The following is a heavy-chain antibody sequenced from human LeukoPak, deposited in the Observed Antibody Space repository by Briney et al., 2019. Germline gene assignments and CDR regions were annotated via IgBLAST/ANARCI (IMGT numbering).Heavy chain of an antibody. CDR3: ARSYGAPSYSFGPRYYFDC. CDR1: GGSISSGGYY. D-gene: IGHD5-18*01. J-gene: IGHJ4*02. Sequence: PSETLSLTCTVSGGSISSGGYYWSWIRQHPGKGLEWIGYIYYSGSTYYNPSLKSRLTISIHTSKTHFSLNLSSVTAADTAVYYCARSYGAPSYSFGPRYYFDCWGQGTLVTVSS. V-gene: IGHV4-31*03. CDR2: IYYSGST.